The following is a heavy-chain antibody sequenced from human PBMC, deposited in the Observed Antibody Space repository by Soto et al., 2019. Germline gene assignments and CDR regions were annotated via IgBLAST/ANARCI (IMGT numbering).Heavy chain of an antibody. CDR1: GGSISSRSYY. CDR3: AKFHQQYIWFDF. D-gene: IGHD2-2*01. Sequence: SETLSLTCSVSGGSISSRSYYWAWIRQPPGKGLEWIGNIYYTGSTHYNPSLKSRVTISVDTSQNQFSLNLTSVTAADTAVYYCAKFHQQYIWFDFWGQGTLVTVSS. J-gene: IGHJ5*01. V-gene: IGHV4-39*01. CDR2: IYYTGST.